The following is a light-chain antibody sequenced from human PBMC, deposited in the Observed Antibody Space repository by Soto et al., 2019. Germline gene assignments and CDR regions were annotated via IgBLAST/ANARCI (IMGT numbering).Light chain of an antibody. Sequence: DIQMTQSPSSLSASVGDRVTITCQASQAISNFLNWYQHKPGKSPKLLINDASNLETGVPSRFSGSGSSTDFTFTINSLQPEDVATYYCQQYDSLPLSFGPGTKVELK. V-gene: IGKV1-33*01. J-gene: IGKJ3*01. CDR2: DAS. CDR3: QQYDSLPLS. CDR1: QAISNF.